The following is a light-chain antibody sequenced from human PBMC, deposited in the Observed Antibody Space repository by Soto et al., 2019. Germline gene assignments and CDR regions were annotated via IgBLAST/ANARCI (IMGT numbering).Light chain of an antibody. CDR3: QSYDSSLYV. J-gene: IGLJ1*01. CDR2: GNS. CDR1: SSNIGAGYD. Sequence: QSVLTQPPSVSGAPGQRVTISCTGSSSNIGAGYDVHWYQQLPGTAPKLLIYGNSNRPSGVPDRFSGSKSGTSASLAITGLQAEDEADYYCQSYDSSLYVFGTGTNLTVL. V-gene: IGLV1-40*01.